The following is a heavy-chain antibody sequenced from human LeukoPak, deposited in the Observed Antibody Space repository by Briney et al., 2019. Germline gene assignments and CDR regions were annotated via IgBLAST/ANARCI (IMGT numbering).Heavy chain of an antibody. CDR3: ARRYSSSWYYFDY. V-gene: IGHV3-74*01. Sequence: PGGSLRLSCAASGFTFSSYSMNWVRQAPGKGLVWVSRINSDGSSTSYANSVKGRFTISRDNAKNTLYLQMNSLRAEDTAVYYCARRYSSSWYYFDYWGQGTLVTVSS. D-gene: IGHD6-13*01. CDR1: GFTFSSYS. CDR2: INSDGSST. J-gene: IGHJ4*02.